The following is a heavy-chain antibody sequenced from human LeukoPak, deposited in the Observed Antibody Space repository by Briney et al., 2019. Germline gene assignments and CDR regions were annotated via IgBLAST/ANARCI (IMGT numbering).Heavy chain of an antibody. CDR3: ARDWSFGSGSYNNWFDP. CDR2: ISAYNGNT. V-gene: IGHV1-18*04. Sequence: GALVEVSCKASGYTFTSYGISWVRQAPGQGLEWMGWISAYNGNTNYAQKLQGRVTMTTDTSTSTAYMELRSLRSDDTAVYYCARDWSFGSGSYNNWFDPWGQGTLVTVSS. D-gene: IGHD3-10*01. CDR1: GYTFTSYG. J-gene: IGHJ5*02.